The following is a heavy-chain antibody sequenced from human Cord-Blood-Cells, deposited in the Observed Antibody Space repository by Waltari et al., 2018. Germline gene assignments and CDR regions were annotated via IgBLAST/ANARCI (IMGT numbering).Heavy chain of an antibody. Sequence: QVQLQQWGAGLLKPSETLSLTCAVYGGSFSGYYWSWTRQPPGKGLEWIGEINHSGSTNYNPSLKSRVTISVDTSKNQFSLKLSSVTAADTAVYYCARRNWGWCAFDIWGQGTMVTDSS. CDR3: ARRNWGWCAFDI. CDR1: GGSFSGYY. D-gene: IGHD7-27*01. V-gene: IGHV4-34*01. J-gene: IGHJ3*02. CDR2: INHSGST.